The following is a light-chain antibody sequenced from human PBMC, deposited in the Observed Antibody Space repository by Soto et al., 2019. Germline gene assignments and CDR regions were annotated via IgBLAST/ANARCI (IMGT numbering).Light chain of an antibody. Sequence: EIVMTQSPATLSVSPGERVTLSCRASQSVSSNLAWYQQKPGQAPRLLIFGASTRATGIPARFSGSGSGTDFTLTISSLQSEDFAVYYCQPYNNWPPWTFGQGTKVEIK. CDR3: QPYNNWPPWT. J-gene: IGKJ1*01. CDR2: GAS. CDR1: QSVSSN. V-gene: IGKV3-15*01.